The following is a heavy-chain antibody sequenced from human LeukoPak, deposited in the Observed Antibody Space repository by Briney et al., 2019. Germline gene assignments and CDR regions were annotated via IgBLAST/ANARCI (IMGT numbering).Heavy chain of an antibody. CDR2: INSDGINT. CDR3: ARDPYSGSYGNYYYYFIDV. V-gene: IGHV3-74*01. J-gene: IGHJ6*03. CDR1: GFTFSNCW. D-gene: IGHD1-26*01. Sequence: GGSLRLSCAASGFTFSNCWMHWVRQAPGKGLVWVSRINSDGINTSYADSVKGRFTISRDNAKNSLYLQMNSLRAEDTAVYYCARDPYSGSYGNYYYYFIDVWGKGTTVTISS.